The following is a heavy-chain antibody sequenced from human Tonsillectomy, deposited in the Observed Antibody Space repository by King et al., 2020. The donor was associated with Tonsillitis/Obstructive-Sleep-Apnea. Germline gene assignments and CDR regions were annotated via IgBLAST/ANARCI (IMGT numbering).Heavy chain of an antibody. V-gene: IGHV5-51*01. CDR2: IYPGDSDT. J-gene: IGHJ6*02. D-gene: IGHD6-13*01. CDR1: GYNFTIYW. CDR3: ARQWVVATGTSYSYSGMDV. Sequence: QLVQSGPEVKKPGESLKISCEASGYNFTIYWIVWVRQMPGKGLECMGFIYPGDSDTRYSPSFKGQVTISADKSISTAYLQRSSLKASDTAFYYCARQWVVATGTSYSYSGMDVWGQGTTVTVSS.